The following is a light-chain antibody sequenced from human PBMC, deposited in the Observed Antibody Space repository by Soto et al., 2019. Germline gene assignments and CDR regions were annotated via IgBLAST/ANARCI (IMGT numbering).Light chain of an antibody. CDR2: EGS. J-gene: IGLJ3*02. CDR1: SSDVGSYNL. Sequence: QSALTQPASVSGSPGQSITISCTGTSSDVGSYNLVSWYQQHPGKAPKLMIYEGSKRPSGVSNRFSGSKSGKTASLTLSGLQAKDEADYYCCSYVGSSTWVFGGGTKLTVL. CDR3: CSYVGSSTWV. V-gene: IGLV2-23*01.